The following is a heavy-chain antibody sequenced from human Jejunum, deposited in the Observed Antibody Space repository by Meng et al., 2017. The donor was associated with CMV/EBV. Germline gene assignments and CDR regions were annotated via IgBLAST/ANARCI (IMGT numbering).Heavy chain of an antibody. CDR1: GFTVSGTC. D-gene: IGHD2-2*01. J-gene: IGHJ6*02. CDR2: FYSGCIT. Sequence: GFTVSGTCMNWVRQAPGKGLYLVSIFYSGCITYSADSVKGRFTISRDKSKSTLYLQMNSLRDEDTAVYYCARQTVVAGSYYGMDVWGQGTTVTVSS. V-gene: IGHV3-53*01. CDR3: ARQTVVAGSYYGMDV.